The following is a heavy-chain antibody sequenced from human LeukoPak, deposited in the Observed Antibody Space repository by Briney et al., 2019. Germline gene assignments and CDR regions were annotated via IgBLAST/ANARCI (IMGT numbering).Heavy chain of an antibody. V-gene: IGHV3-30*02. CDR2: IWYDGSNK. D-gene: IGHD6-19*01. CDR3: AKDHIAVAGPIYYYYGMDV. J-gene: IGHJ6*02. Sequence: GGSLRLSCAAPGFTFSSYGMHWIRQAPGKGLEWVAVIWYDGSNKYYADSVKGRFTISRDNSKNTLYLQMNSLRAEDTAVYYCAKDHIAVAGPIYYYYGMDVWGQGTTVTVSS. CDR1: GFTFSSYG.